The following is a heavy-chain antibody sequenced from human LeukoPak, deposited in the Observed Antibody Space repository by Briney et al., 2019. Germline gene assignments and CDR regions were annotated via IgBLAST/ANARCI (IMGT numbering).Heavy chain of an antibody. V-gene: IGHV3-23*01. CDR3: ADSNYWYPVDY. J-gene: IGHJ4*02. D-gene: IGHD4-11*01. Sequence: GGSLRLSCAASGFTFSSYRMNWVRQVPGKGLEWVSSISRSGDATYYADSVQGRFTISRDNSKNTLYLQMNSLRAEDTAIYYCADSNYWYPVDYWGQGTLVTVSS. CDR1: GFTFSSYR. CDR2: ISRSGDAT.